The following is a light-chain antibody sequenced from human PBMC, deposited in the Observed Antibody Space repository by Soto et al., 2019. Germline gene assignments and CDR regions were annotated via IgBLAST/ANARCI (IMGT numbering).Light chain of an antibody. CDR3: QQYNTWLWT. V-gene: IGKV3-15*01. J-gene: IGKJ1*01. CDR2: GAS. CDR1: QSVNAN. Sequence: EVVMTQSPATLSVSPGERATLSCRASQSVNANLAWYTQKPGQAPRLLINGASNRASGIPARFSGSGFGTKFSLTIGSLQSEDFAVYYCQQYNTWLWTFGQGTKVEI.